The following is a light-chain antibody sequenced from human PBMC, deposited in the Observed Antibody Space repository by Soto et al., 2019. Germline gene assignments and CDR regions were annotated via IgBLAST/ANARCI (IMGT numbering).Light chain of an antibody. CDR2: QAS. J-gene: IGKJ5*01. CDR1: QSMNIW. Sequence: DIQMTQSPSTLSASVGERVTITCRASQSMNIWLAWYQQKQGKAPKLLIYQASTLKSGVPSRFSGIVSGTEVTITISSLQPDDCETYDGQQSYRTPITFGQGTRLEI. V-gene: IGKV1-5*03. CDR3: QQSYRTPIT.